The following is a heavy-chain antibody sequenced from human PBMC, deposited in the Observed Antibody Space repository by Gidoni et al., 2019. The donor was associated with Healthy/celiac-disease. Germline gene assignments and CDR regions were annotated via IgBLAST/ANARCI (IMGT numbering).Heavy chain of an antibody. CDR3: AREYSYYYGSGSYYYYYGMDV. Sequence: QVQLVESGGGVVQPGRSLRLSCAASGFNFSSSAMPWVSQAPGKGLEGVSVISYDGSNKYYADSVKGRFTISRDNSKNTLYLQMNSLRAEDTAVYYCAREYSYYYGSGSYYYYYGMDVWGQGTTVTVSS. V-gene: IGHV3-30-3*01. CDR1: GFNFSSSA. J-gene: IGHJ6*02. CDR2: ISYDGSNK. D-gene: IGHD3-10*01.